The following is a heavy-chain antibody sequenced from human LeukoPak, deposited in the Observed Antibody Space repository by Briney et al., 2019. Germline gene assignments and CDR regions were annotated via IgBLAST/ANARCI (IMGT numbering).Heavy chain of an antibody. CDR2: IYHSGST. CDR3: ARESRIYYDSSGYYFI. CDR1: GGSISSGGYY. D-gene: IGHD3-22*01. Sequence: SETLSLTCTVSGGSISSGGYYWSWIRQPPGKGLEWIGYIYHSGSTYYNPSLKSRVTISVDRSKNQFSLKLSSVTAADTAVYYCARESRIYYDSSGYYFIWGQGTLVTVSS. V-gene: IGHV4-30-2*01. J-gene: IGHJ4*02.